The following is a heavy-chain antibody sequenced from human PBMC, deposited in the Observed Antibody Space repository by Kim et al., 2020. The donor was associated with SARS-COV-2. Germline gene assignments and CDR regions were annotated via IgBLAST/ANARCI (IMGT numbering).Heavy chain of an antibody. CDR2: ISVSGGST. CDR3: ARSRWLRWSYFDY. J-gene: IGHJ4*02. V-gene: IGHV3-23*01. Sequence: GGSLRLSCAASGFTFSSYAMSWVRQAPGKGLEWVSAISVSGGSTYYADSVKGRFTISRDNSKNTLYLQMNSLRAEDTAVYYCARSRWLRWSYFDYWGQGTLVTVSS. D-gene: IGHD5-12*01. CDR1: GFTFSSYA.